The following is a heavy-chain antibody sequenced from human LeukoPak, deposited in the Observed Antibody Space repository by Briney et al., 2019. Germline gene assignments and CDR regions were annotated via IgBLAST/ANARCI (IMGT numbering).Heavy chain of an antibody. Sequence: GGSLRLSCAASGFTFSNYAMHWVRQAPGKGLEWVALISFDGSNKYYADSVKGRFTISRDNSKNTLYLQMNSLRAEDTALYYCAREGGEVPLDYWGQGTLVTVSS. CDR1: GFTFSNYA. D-gene: IGHD2-2*01. V-gene: IGHV3-30-3*01. CDR2: ISFDGSNK. CDR3: AREGGEVPLDY. J-gene: IGHJ4*02.